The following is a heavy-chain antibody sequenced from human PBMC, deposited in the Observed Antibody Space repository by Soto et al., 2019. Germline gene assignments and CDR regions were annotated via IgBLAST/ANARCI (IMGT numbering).Heavy chain of an antibody. CDR3: ATVAAPTSYYYYYYGMDV. CDR2: FDPEDGET. V-gene: IGHV1-24*01. D-gene: IGHD6-13*01. J-gene: IGHJ6*02. Sequence: ASVKVSCKVSGYTLTELSMHWVRQAPGKGIEWMGGFDPEDGETIYAQKFQGRVTMTEDTSTDTAYMELSSLRSEDTAVYYCATVAAPTSYYYYYYGMDVWGQGTTVTVSS. CDR1: GYTLTELS.